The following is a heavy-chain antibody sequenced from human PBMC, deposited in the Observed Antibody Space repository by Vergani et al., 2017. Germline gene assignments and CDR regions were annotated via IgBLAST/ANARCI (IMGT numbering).Heavy chain of an antibody. Sequence: EVQLVESGGGLVQPGGSLRLSCAASGFTFSSYWMSWVRQAPGKGLEWVANIKQDGSEKYYVDSVKGRFTISRDNAKSSLYLQMISLRAEDTTIYYCARSQWPFYYYYAMDVWGQGTTVTVSS. CDR3: ARSQWPFYYYYAMDV. CDR1: GFTFSSYW. V-gene: IGHV3-7*01. CDR2: IKQDGSEK. D-gene: IGHD6-19*01. J-gene: IGHJ6*02.